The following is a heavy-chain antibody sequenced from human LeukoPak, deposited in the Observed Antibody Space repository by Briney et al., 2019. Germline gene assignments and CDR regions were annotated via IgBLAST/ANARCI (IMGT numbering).Heavy chain of an antibody. CDR2: ISYDGSNK. D-gene: IGHD5-24*01. Sequence: TGGSLRLSCAASGFTFSSYWMSWVRQAPGKGLEWVAVISYDGSNKYYADSVKGRFTISRDNSKNTLYLQMNSLRAEDTAVYYCAKAAREEAKYYYYYYGMDVWGQGTTVTVSS. CDR3: AKAAREEAKYYYYYYGMDV. J-gene: IGHJ6*02. CDR1: GFTFSSYW. V-gene: IGHV3-30*18.